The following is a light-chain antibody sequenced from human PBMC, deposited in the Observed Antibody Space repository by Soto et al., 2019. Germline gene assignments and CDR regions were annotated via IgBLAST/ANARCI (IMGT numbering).Light chain of an antibody. Sequence: QSVLTQPPSVSGAPGQGVTISCTGGSSNIGANYDVHWYQQRPGTAPKVLIYGNSNRPSGVPDRFSGSKSGTSASLAITGLQVEDEADYYCQSYDSSLRNVIFGGATKVTVL. CDR3: QSYDSSLRNVI. CDR2: GNS. V-gene: IGLV1-40*01. CDR1: SSNIGANYD. J-gene: IGLJ2*01.